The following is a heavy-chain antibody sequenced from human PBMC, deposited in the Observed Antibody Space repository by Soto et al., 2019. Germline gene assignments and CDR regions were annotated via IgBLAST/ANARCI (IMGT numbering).Heavy chain of an antibody. J-gene: IGHJ6*02. CDR3: TTYSPRPGYSSGWYDHDYYYGMDV. Sequence: GDSLKISWEGCGLSFSKYTVGWVRQIPGKGLEWMGIIHPGDSDTRYSPSFQGQVTISADKSISTAYLQMNSLKTEDTAVYYCTTYSPRPGYSSGWYDHDYYYGMDVWGQGTTVTVSS. CDR2: IHPGDSDT. V-gene: IGHV5-51*01. D-gene: IGHD6-19*01. CDR1: GLSFSKYT.